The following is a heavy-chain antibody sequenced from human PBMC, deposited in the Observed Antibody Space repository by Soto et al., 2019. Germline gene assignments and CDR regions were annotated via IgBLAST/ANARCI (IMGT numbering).Heavy chain of an antibody. CDR3: ARDHCSTTTCYTVWFDP. J-gene: IGHJ5*02. D-gene: IGHD2-2*02. CDR1: GFTFSSYW. Sequence: PGGSLRLSCAASGFTFSSYWMNWVRQAPGKGLVWVSRVNSDGTTTTYADSVKGRFTIFRDNAEKTLYLQMNSLRAEDTAVYYCARDHCSTTTCYTVWFDPWGQGTPVTVSS. CDR2: VNSDGTTT. V-gene: IGHV3-74*01.